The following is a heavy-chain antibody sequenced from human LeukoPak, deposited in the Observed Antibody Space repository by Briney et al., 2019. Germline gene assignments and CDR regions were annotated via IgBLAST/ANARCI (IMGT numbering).Heavy chain of an antibody. Sequence: PSETLSLTCAVYGGSFSGYYWSWIRQPPGKGLEWIGEINHSGSTNYNPSLKSRVTISVDTSKNQFSLKLSSVTAADTAVYYCARHRKQPADVVVPAAMPGGFDYWAREPWSPSPQ. V-gene: IGHV4-34*01. D-gene: IGHD2-2*01. CDR1: GGSFSGYY. J-gene: IGHJ4*02. CDR3: ARHRKQPADVVVPAAMPGGFDY. CDR2: INHSGST.